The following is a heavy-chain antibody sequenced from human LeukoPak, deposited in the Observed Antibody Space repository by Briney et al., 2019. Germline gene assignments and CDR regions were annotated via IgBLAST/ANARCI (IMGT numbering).Heavy chain of an antibody. CDR2: IWYDGSTK. V-gene: IGHV3-33*01. CDR1: RFTFRNYG. Sequence: GGALRLSSAASRFTFRNYGMHSVRQAPGKGLEWEAVIWYDGSTKYYADFVKGRFTISRENSKNTLYLQMNSLRVEDTAVYYCARDGGQQMEKFDYWGQGTLVTVSS. J-gene: IGHJ4*02. D-gene: IGHD6-13*01. CDR3: ARDGGQQMEKFDY.